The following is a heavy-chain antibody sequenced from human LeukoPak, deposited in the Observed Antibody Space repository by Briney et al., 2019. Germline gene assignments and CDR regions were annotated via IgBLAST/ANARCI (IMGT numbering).Heavy chain of an antibody. CDR1: GFAFDDYA. CDR3: ARDGYEFWSGYYHGAYFDY. D-gene: IGHD3-3*01. J-gene: IGHJ4*02. Sequence: PGRSLRLSCAASGFAFDDYAMHWVRQAPGKGLEWVSGISWNSGSIGYADSVKGRFTISRDNVKNSLYLQMNSLRAEDTGVYYCARDGYEFWSGYYHGAYFDYWGQGTLVTVSS. V-gene: IGHV3-9*01. CDR2: ISWNSGSI.